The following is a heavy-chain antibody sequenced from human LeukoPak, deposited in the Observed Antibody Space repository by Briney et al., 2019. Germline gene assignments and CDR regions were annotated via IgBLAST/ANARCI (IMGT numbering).Heavy chain of an antibody. CDR1: GGSFSGYH. CDR2: INRSGST. V-gene: IGHV4-34*01. D-gene: IGHD3-22*01. J-gene: IGHJ4*02. Sequence: PSETLSLTCAVYGGSFSGYHWSWIRQPPGKGLEWIGEINRSGSTNYNPSLKSRVTISVDTSKNQFSLKLSSVTAADTAVYYCARGHVNLNYYDSSGYYYSFVYWGQGTLVTVSS. CDR3: ARGHVNLNYYDSSGYYYSFVY.